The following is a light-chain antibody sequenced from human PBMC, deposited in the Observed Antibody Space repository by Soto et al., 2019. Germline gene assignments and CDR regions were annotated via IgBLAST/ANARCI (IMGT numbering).Light chain of an antibody. CDR3: AAWDDSLNGYV. J-gene: IGLJ1*01. V-gene: IGLV1-47*02. CDR2: SDN. CDR1: SSNVGSTF. Sequence: QAVVTQPPSASGTPGQTVTISCSGSSSNVGSTFVYWYHHLPGTAPKLLIYSDNQRPSGVPDRFSGSKSGTSASLAISGLRSEDEADYYCAAWDDSLNGYVFGTGTKVTVL.